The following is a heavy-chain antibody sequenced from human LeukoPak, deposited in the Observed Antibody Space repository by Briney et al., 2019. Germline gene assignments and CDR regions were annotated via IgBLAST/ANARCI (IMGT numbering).Heavy chain of an antibody. D-gene: IGHD3-22*01. CDR2: INPNSGGT. Sequence: VASVKVSCKASGYTFTGYYMHWVRQAPGQGLEWMGWINPNSGGTNYAQKFQGRVTMTRDTSISTAYMELSRLRSDDTAAYYCARYQPSGYDGYYYDSSGYYYFDYWGQGTLVTVSS. CDR1: GYTFTGYY. J-gene: IGHJ4*02. V-gene: IGHV1-2*02. CDR3: ARYQPSGYDGYYYDSSGYYYFDY.